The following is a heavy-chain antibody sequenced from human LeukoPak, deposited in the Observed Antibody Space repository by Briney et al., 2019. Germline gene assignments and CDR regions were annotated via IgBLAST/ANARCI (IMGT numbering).Heavy chain of an antibody. V-gene: IGHV4-59*01. CDR3: ASGRPLGFDY. CDR1: GDSISSYY. D-gene: IGHD1-26*01. Sequence: SETRSLTCTVSGDSISSYYWTWIRQPPGKGLEWIGYIYYSGTTNYNPSLKSRVTISVDTSKNQFSLKLSSVTAADTAVYYCASGRPLGFDYWGQGTLVTVSS. J-gene: IGHJ4*02. CDR2: IYYSGTT.